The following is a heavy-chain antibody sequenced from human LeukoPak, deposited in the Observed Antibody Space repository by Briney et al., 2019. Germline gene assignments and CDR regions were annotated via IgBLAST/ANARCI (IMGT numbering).Heavy chain of an antibody. V-gene: IGHV1-18*03. CDR3: VRVAGVSIAMTVLVMPISFDY. Sequence: APVKVSCKASGYTFTYYGISWVRQAPGQGLEWMGWISTYNGNTNYAQKVQGRVTMTTDTSTSTAYMELRSLRTDDMGVYYCVRVAGVSIAMTVLVMPISFDYWGQGTLVTVPS. D-gene: IGHD3-22*01. CDR2: ISTYNGNT. CDR1: GYTFTYYG. J-gene: IGHJ4*02.